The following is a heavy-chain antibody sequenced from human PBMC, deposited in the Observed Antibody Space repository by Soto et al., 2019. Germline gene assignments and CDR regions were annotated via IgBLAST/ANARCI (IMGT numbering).Heavy chain of an antibody. CDR1: GYTFTRSG. D-gene: IGHD5-12*01. CDR2: ISTYNGDT. V-gene: IGHV1-18*01. J-gene: IGHJ6*02. Sequence: ASVKVSCKASGYTFTRSGISWVRQAPGQGLEWMGWISTYNGDTNYAQTFQGRVTMTTDTSTGTVHMEVRSLRSDDTAVYYCAREGVAPYYYYGIDVWGQGTPVTVSS. CDR3: AREGVAPYYYYGIDV.